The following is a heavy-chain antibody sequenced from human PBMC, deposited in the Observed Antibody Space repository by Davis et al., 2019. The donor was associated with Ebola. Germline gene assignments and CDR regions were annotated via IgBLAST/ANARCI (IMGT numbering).Heavy chain of an antibody. CDR1: GYTFTTYG. CDR2: ISTYNGNT. D-gene: IGHD2-15*01. V-gene: IGHV1-18*01. CDR3: GRGMRHCSGRSCSPPVSGMDV. Sequence: AASVKVSCKASGYTFTTYGISWVRQAPGQGLEWMGWISTYNGNTNYAQQLQGRVTMTTDTSTSTAYMELRSLRSDDTAVYYCGRGMRHCSGRSCSPPVSGMDVWGQGTTVTVSS. J-gene: IGHJ6*02.